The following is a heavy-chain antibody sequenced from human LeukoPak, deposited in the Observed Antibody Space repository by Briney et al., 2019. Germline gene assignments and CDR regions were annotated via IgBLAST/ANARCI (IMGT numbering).Heavy chain of an antibody. CDR1: GFTFSSYA. CDR3: ARQKGDGTENYFDY. V-gene: IGHV3-30-3*01. J-gene: IGHJ4*02. CDR2: ISYDGSNK. D-gene: IGHD5-24*01. Sequence: GGSLRLSCAASGFTFSSYAMHWVRQAPGKGLEWVAVISYDGSNKYYADSVKGRFTISRDNSKNTLYLQMNSLRAEDTAVYYCARQKGDGTENYFDYWGQGTLVTVSS.